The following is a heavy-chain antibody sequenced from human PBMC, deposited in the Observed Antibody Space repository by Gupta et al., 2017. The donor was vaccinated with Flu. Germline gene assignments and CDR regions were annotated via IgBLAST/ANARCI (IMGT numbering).Heavy chain of an antibody. CDR2: IKQDGSEK. J-gene: IGHJ4*02. Sequence: EVQLVESGGGLVQPGGSLRLSCAASGFTFSNYWMSWVRQAPGKGLEWVADIKQDGSEKKYVDSVRGRFTISRDNAKNSLYLQMNSLRAEDTAVYYCARDPPCGSDCYTLDYWGQGTLVTVSS. CDR1: GFTFSNYW. CDR3: ARDPPCGSDCYTLDY. D-gene: IGHD2-21*02. V-gene: IGHV3-7*01.